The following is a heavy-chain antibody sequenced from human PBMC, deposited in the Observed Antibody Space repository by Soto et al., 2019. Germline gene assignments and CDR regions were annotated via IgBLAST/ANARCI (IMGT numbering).Heavy chain of an antibody. V-gene: IGHV5-51*01. Sequence: PGESLKISCKGSGYSFTSYWIGWVRQMPGKGLEWMGIIYPGDSDTRYSPSFQGQDTISADKSISTAYLQWSSLKASDTAMYYCARQRYYYDSSGYGFGYWGQGTLVTVSS. CDR3: ARQRYYYDSSGYGFGY. CDR2: IYPGDSDT. CDR1: GYSFTSYW. D-gene: IGHD3-22*01. J-gene: IGHJ4*02.